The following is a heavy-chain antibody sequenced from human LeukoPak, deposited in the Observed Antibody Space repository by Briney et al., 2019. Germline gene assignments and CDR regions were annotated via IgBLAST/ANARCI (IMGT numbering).Heavy chain of an antibody. CDR3: ARGLCSWFGELHCFLGLNWFDP. V-gene: IGHV4-34*01. CDR1: GGSFSGYY. D-gene: IGHD3-10*01. Sequence: SETLSLTRAVYGGSFSGYYRSWIRQPPGKGLEWIGEINHSGSTNYNPSLKSRVTISVDTSKNQFSLKLSPVTAADTAVYYCARGLCSWFGELHCFLGLNWFDPWGQGTLVTVSS. J-gene: IGHJ5*02. CDR2: INHSGST.